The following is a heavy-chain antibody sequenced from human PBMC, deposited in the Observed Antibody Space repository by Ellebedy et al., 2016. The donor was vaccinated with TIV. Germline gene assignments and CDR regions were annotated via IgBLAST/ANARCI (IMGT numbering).Heavy chain of an antibody. V-gene: IGHV3-23*01. CDR1: GFTFSSYA. D-gene: IGHD3-9*01. CDR3: AKARDGRYFDWLSQSFDY. CDR2: ISGSGGST. J-gene: IGHJ4*02. Sequence: GESLKISXAASGFTFSSYAMSWVRQAPGKGLEWVSAISGSGGSTYYADSVKGRFTISRDNSKNTLYLQMNSLRAEDTAVYYCAKARDGRYFDWLSQSFDYWGQGTLVTVSS.